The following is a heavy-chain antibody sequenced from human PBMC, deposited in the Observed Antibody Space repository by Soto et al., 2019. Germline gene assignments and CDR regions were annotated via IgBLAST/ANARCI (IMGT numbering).Heavy chain of an antibody. CDR2: IRAFNGVT. V-gene: IGHV1-18*04. CDR1: GYTFTSYG. Sequence: QVQLVQSGTEVKKPGASVNVSCKAFGYTFTSYGFSWVRQVPGQGLEWLGWIRAFNGVTQYAQTMKGRFTVTTDTSTTTVHMELRSLTPADTAVYYCAREAGWQRMVPYDWGQGTLVTVS. CDR3: AREAGWQRMVPYD. D-gene: IGHD6-25*01. J-gene: IGHJ4*02.